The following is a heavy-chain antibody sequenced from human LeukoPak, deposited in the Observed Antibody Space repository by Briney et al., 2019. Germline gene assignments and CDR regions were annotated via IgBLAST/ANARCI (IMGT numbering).Heavy chain of an antibody. CDR1: GGSIRSTDYY. CDR2: IYYSGST. J-gene: IGHJ4*02. CDR3: SRTLYDILTASYFESSQLFDT. Sequence: SETLSLTCTVSGGSIRSTDYYWSWVRQPPGKGLEWIGRIYYSGSTYYNPSLKSRVTISVDTSKNQFSLKLSSVTAADTALYYFSRTLYDILTASYFESSQLFDTWGQGTLVTASS. V-gene: IGHV4-39*01. D-gene: IGHD3-9*01.